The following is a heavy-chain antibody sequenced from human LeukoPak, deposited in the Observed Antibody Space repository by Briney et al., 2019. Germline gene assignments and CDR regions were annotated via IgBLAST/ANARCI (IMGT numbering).Heavy chain of an antibody. CDR3: ARHDLEYSSSSGYYYYYYMDV. D-gene: IGHD6-6*01. CDR2: IYYSGST. CDR1: RGSISSSSYY. J-gene: IGHJ6*03. Sequence: PSETLSLTCTLSRGSISSSSYYWGWTRQPPGKGLEWIGSIYYSGSTDYNPSLKSRVTISVDTAKNQFSLKLSSVTAADTAVYYCARHDLEYSSSSGYYYYYYMDVWGKGTTVTVSS. V-gene: IGHV4-39*01.